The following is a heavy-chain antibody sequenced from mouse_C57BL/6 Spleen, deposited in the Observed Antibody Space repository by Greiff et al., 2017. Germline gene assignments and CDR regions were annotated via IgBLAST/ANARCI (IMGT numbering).Heavy chain of an antibody. V-gene: IGHV5-6*02. CDR3: ERPGYDGYYFDY. Sequence: DVKLVESGGDLVKPGGSLKLSCAASGFTFSSYGMSWVRQTPDKRLEWVATISSGGSYTYCPASVKGRITISRDNAKNTLYMQMSSLKSEDTAMYYCERPGYDGYYFDYWGQGTTLTGSS. CDR1: GFTFSSYG. D-gene: IGHD2-3*01. CDR2: ISSGGSYT. J-gene: IGHJ2*01.